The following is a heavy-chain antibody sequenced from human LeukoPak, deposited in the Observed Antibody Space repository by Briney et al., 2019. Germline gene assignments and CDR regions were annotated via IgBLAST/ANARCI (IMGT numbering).Heavy chain of an antibody. CDR2: IDWYDDK. V-gene: IGHV2-70*11. J-gene: IGHJ6*03. CDR3: ARIRDTAKDYYYYMDV. Sequence: SGPTLVNPTQNLTLTCTFSGFSLSSSGMCVSWIRQPPGKALEWLARIDWYDDKYYSTSLKTRLTISKDTSKNQVVLTMTNMDPVDTATYYCARIRDTAKDYYYYMDVWGKGTTVTVSS. D-gene: IGHD5-18*01. CDR1: GFSLSSSGMC.